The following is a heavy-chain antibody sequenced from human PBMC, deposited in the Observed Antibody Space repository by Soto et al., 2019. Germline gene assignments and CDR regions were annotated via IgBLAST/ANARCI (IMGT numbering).Heavy chain of an antibody. D-gene: IGHD5-12*01. Sequence: QVQLVESGGGVVQPGRSLRLSCAASGFAFSTYGIHWVRQAPGKGLEWVAVIWYDGSNKYYADSVKGRFTISRDNSKNTLYLEMKSLGADDTAVYYCARASGPFDYWGQGTQVTVSS. CDR1: GFAFSTYG. V-gene: IGHV3-33*01. CDR2: IWYDGSNK. CDR3: ARASGPFDY. J-gene: IGHJ4*02.